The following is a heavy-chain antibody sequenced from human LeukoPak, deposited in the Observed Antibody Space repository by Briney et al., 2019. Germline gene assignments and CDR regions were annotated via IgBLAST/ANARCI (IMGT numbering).Heavy chain of an antibody. CDR2: INSDGSGT. D-gene: IGHD3-22*01. J-gene: IGHJ4*02. V-gene: IGHV3-74*01. CDR1: GFTFSSYW. CDR3: ARDPPTYYDNIHGGSDGDDY. Sequence: GGSLRLSCAASGFTFSSYWMHWVRQAPGKGLMWVSRINSDGSGTSYADSVKGRFTISRDNAKNTLYLQMSSLRAEDTAVYYCARDPPTYYDNIHGGSDGDDYWGQGTLVTVSS.